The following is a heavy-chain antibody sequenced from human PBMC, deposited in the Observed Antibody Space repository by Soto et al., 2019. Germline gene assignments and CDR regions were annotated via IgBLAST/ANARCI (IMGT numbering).Heavy chain of an antibody. Sequence: EVQLLESGGGLVQPGGSLRLSCAASSFTFRSYAMTWVRQAPGRGLEWVSALSGPGCRAYYADSLKGRFTISRDNSKNTLDLQMNRLSGEETAIYSWAKGVDSIGWGGKLDHWGQGTLVTVSS. CDR2: LSGPGCRA. D-gene: IGHD6-19*01. CDR3: AKGVDSIGWGGKLDH. V-gene: IGHV3-23*01. CDR1: SFTFRSYA. J-gene: IGHJ4*02.